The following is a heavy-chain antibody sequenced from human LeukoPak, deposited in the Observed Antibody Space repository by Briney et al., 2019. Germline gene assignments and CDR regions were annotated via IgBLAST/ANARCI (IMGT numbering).Heavy chain of an antibody. CDR2: ISSSSSTI. Sequence: PGGPLSLSCAASGFTFSTNTMNWVGKAQGKGMGGVSCISSSSSTIYYADSVKGRFTISRDNAKNSLYLQMNSLRDNDTAVYYCARDRISSKTYYGMDVWGQGTTVTVSS. CDR3: ARDRISSKTYYGMDV. J-gene: IGHJ6*02. CDR1: GFTFSTNT. D-gene: IGHD6-13*01. V-gene: IGHV3-48*02.